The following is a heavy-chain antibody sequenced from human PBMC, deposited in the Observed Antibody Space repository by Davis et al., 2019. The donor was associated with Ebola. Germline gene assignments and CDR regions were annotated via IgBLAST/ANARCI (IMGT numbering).Heavy chain of an antibody. Sequence: ASVKVSCKASGYTFTNFYIHWVRQAPGQGLEWMGMITPGGGSTTYTQKFLGRVSMTRDTSTSTVYMELSSLRSEDTAVYYCARGVAARPAEWGQGTLVTVSS. V-gene: IGHV1-46*01. CDR2: ITPGGGST. J-gene: IGHJ4*02. D-gene: IGHD6-6*01. CDR1: GYTFTNFY. CDR3: ARGVAARPAE.